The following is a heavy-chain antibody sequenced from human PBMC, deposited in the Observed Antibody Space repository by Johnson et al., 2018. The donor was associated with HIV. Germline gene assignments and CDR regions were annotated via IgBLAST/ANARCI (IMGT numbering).Heavy chain of an antibody. Sequence: VQLVESGGGVVQPGRSLRLSCAASGFTFSSYAMSWVRQAPGKGLEWVSAISGSGGSTYYADSVKGRFTISRDNSITTLYLQMNSLRAEDTAVYYCARPMGAVDECDAFDIWGQVTMVTVSS. CDR3: ARPMGAVDECDAFDI. CDR1: GFTFSSYA. V-gene: IGHV3-23*04. J-gene: IGHJ3*02. CDR2: ISGSGGST. D-gene: IGHD1-26*01.